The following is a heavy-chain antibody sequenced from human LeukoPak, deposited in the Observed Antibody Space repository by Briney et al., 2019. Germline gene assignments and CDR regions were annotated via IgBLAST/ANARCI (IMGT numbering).Heavy chain of an antibody. CDR3: ARELTGDPYWYFDL. V-gene: IGHV3-11*01. J-gene: IGHJ2*01. Sequence: GGSLRLSCAASGFTFNDYYMSWIRQAPGKGLEWVSYISSGSTIYYADSVKGRFTISRDNAKNSLYLQMNSLRAEDTAVYYCARELTGDPYWYFDLWGRGTLVTVSS. D-gene: IGHD7-27*01. CDR2: ISSGSTI. CDR1: GFTFNDYY.